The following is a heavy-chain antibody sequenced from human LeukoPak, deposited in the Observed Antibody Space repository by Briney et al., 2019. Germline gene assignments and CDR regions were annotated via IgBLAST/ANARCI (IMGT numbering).Heavy chain of an antibody. CDR2: ISGSGDST. D-gene: IGHD3-22*01. J-gene: IGHJ4*02. Sequence: GGSLRLSCATSGFTFSNAWMNWVRQAPGKGLEWVSGISGSGDSTYYADSVKGRFTISRDNSKNTLYLQITSLRAEDTAVYYCASRNYYDTSGYFYPYYFDYWGQGTLVTVSS. CDR1: GFTFSNAW. CDR3: ASRNYYDTSGYFYPYYFDY. V-gene: IGHV3-23*01.